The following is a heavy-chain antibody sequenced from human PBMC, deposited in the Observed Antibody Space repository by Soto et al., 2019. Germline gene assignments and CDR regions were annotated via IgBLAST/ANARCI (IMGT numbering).Heavy chain of an antibody. CDR2: IYPGDSDT. CDR1: GHIFSNYW. CDR3: ARQRLWGTSGYYYFEN. V-gene: IGHV5-51*01. J-gene: IGHJ4*02. Sequence: GESLKISCKGSGHIFSNYWIGWVRQMPGKGLEWMGIIYPGDSDTRYSPSFQGQVTITVDKSINAAYLQWSRLKASDTAIYYCARQRLWGTSGYYYFENWGQGTLVTVSS. D-gene: IGHD3-22*01.